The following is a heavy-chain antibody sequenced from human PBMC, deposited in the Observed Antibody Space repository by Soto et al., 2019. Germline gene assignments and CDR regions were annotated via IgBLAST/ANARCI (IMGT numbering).Heavy chain of an antibody. J-gene: IGHJ4*02. CDR3: VYFDWSQKTFDY. D-gene: IGHD3-9*01. Sequence: ASVKVSCKASGYTFTSYDINWVRQATGQGLEWMGWMNPNSGNTGYAQKFQGRVTMTRNTSISTAYMELSSLRSEDTAVYYCVYFDWSQKTFDYWGQGTLVTVSS. CDR1: GYTFTSYD. CDR2: MNPNSGNT. V-gene: IGHV1-8*01.